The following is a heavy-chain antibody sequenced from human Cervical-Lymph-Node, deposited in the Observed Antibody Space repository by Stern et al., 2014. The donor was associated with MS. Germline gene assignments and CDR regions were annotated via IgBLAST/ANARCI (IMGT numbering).Heavy chain of an antibody. J-gene: IGHJ5*01. CDR3: ARLYYDDNSGYWGLTNWFDS. Sequence: VQLVESGGGLVQPGGSLRLSCAASGFTFSNYWMSWVRQAPGKGLEWVAKITQGGSAQNYVDSVKGRFTISRDNAKNSRYLQMNSLRAEDTAVYYCARLYYDDNSGYWGLTNWFDSWGQGTLVTVSS. CDR1: GFTFSNYW. D-gene: IGHD3-22*01. V-gene: IGHV3-7*01. CDR2: ITQGGSAQ.